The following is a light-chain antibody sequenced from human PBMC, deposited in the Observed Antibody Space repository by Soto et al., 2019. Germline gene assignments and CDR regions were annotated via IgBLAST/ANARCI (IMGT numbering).Light chain of an antibody. J-gene: IGKJ5*01. CDR2: TAS. CDR1: QGISSY. Sequence: DIQLTQSPSFLSASVGDGITITCRASQGISSYLAWYQQKPGKAPKLLIHTASTLQSGVPSRFSGSGAGTEFTLTISSLQPEDFATYYCQQRNSSPITFSQGTRLEIK. CDR3: QQRNSSPIT. V-gene: IGKV1-9*01.